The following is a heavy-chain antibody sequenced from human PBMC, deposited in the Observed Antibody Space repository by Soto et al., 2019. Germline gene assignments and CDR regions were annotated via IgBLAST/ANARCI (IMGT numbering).Heavy chain of an antibody. V-gene: IGHV3-15*01. Sequence: EVQLVESGGGLVKPGGSLRLSCAASGFTFSNAWMSWVRQAPGKGLEWVGRIKSKTDGGTTDYAAPVKGRFTISRDDSKNTLYLQMNSLKTEDTAVYYCTISSGWYPDYFDYWGQGTLVTVSS. CDR2: IKSKTDGGTT. CDR1: GFTFSNAW. CDR3: TISSGWYPDYFDY. D-gene: IGHD6-19*01. J-gene: IGHJ4*02.